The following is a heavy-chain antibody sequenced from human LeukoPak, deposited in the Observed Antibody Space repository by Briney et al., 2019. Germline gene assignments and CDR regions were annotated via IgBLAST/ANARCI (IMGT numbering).Heavy chain of an antibody. CDR1: GFTFSSYW. D-gene: IGHD5-18*01. CDR3: ARDREWIQLCP. J-gene: IGHJ5*02. V-gene: IGHV3-74*01. Sequence: GGSLRLSCAASGFTFSSYWMHWVRQAPGKGLVWVSRINSDGSSTSYADSVKGRFTISGDNVKNTLYLQMNSLRAEDTAVYYCARDREWIQLCPWGQGTLVTVSS. CDR2: INSDGSST.